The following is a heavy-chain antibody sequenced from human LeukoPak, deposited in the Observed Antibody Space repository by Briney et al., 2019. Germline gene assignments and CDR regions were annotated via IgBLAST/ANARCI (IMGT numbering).Heavy chain of an antibody. CDR3: ARSPGYYHDSSGYYSFGSNWFDP. J-gene: IGHJ5*02. CDR2: IYYSGST. D-gene: IGHD3-22*01. Sequence: SETLSLTCTVSGGSISSYYWSWIRQPPGKGLEWIGYIYYSGSTNYNPSLKSRVTISVDTSKNQFSLKLSSVTAADTAVYYCARSPGYYHDSSGYYSFGSNWFDPWGQGTLVTVSS. CDR1: GGSISSYY. V-gene: IGHV4-59*01.